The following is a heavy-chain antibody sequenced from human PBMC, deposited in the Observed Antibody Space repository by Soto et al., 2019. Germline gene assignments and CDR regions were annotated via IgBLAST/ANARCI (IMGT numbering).Heavy chain of an antibody. V-gene: IGHV3-74*01. CDR1: GFTFSNYW. CDR3: VRESHGDY. CDR2: IDHDGPT. Sequence: EVQLVESGGGLVQPGGSLRLSCAGSGFTFSNYWMHWVLQAPGKGLEWVSRIDHDGPTDYADSVRGRFTISRDNAENTLYLQMNSLRPEDTAVYYCVRESHGDYWGQGTLVTVSS. J-gene: IGHJ4*02.